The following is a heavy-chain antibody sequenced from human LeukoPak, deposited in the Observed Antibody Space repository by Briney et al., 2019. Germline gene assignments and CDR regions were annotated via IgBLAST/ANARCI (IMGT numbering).Heavy chain of an antibody. V-gene: IGHV4-61*05. D-gene: IGHD2-15*01. Sequence: SETLSLTCTVSGDSISTSNSYWGWIRQPPGKGLEWIGYIYYSGSTNYNPSLKSRVTISVDTSKNQFSLKLSSVTAADTAVYYCARVGGGSRSWFDPWGQGTLVTVSS. CDR2: IYYSGST. CDR1: GDSISTSNSY. J-gene: IGHJ5*02. CDR3: ARVGGGSRSWFDP.